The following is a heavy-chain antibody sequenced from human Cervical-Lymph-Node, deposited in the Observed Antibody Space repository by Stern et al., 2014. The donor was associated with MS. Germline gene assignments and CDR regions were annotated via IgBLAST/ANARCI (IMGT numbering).Heavy chain of an antibody. CDR3: ATSTASDAFDI. CDR2: VWNDGSKE. D-gene: IGHD2/OR15-2a*01. CDR1: GLTFSTFV. V-gene: IGHV3-33*01. J-gene: IGHJ3*02. Sequence: QLVESGGGVVQPGTSLRLSCVASGLTFSTFVMHWVRQAPGKGLEWVAVVWNDGSKEHFTESVKGRFSTSRDTAKNTLHLQMSSLRAEDTAVYFCATSTASDAFDIWGQGTLVTVSS.